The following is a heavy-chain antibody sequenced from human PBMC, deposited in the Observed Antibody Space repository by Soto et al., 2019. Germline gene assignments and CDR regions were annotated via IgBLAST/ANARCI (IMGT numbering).Heavy chain of an antibody. J-gene: IGHJ5*02. CDR3: ARETRWLRLPNWFDP. D-gene: IGHD5-12*01. CDR1: GYTFTSYG. CDR2: ISAYNGNT. V-gene: IGHV1-18*04. Sequence: ASVKVSCKASGYTFTSYGISWVRQAPGQGLEWMGWISAYNGNTNYAQKLQGRVTMTTDTSTSTAYMELRSLRSDDTAVYYCARETRWLRLPNWFDPWGQGTLVTSPQ.